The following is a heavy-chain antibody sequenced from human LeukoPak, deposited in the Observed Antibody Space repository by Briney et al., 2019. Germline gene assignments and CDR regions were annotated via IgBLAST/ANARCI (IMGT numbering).Heavy chain of an antibody. D-gene: IGHD5-18*01. CDR1: GFTFSSYA. Sequence: GSLRLSCAASGFTFSSYAMSWIRQPPGKGLEWIGSIYYSGSTYYNPSLKSRVTISVDTSKNQFSLKLSSVTAADTAVYYCASLYSYGTNFDYWGQGTLVTVSS. V-gene: IGHV4-39*01. J-gene: IGHJ4*02. CDR3: ASLYSYGTNFDY. CDR2: IYYSGST.